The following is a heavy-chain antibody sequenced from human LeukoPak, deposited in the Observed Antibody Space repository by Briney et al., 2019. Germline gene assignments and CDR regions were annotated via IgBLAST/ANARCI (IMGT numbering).Heavy chain of an antibody. CDR2: ISGSGGST. Sequence: GGSLRLSCAASGFTFGSYAMSWVRQAPGKGLEWVSAISGSGGSTYYADSVKGRFTISRDNSKNTLYLQMNSLRAEDTAVYYCAKVGNYDILTGYYTEVDYWGQGTLVTVSS. V-gene: IGHV3-23*01. D-gene: IGHD3-9*01. CDR1: GFTFGSYA. CDR3: AKVGNYDILTGYYTEVDY. J-gene: IGHJ4*02.